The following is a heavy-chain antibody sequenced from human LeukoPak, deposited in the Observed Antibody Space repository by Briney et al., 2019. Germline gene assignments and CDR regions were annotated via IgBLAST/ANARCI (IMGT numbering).Heavy chain of an antibody. CDR1: GFTFSSYE. CDR2: ISSSGSTI. CDR3: AKEGPGDAYFDY. D-gene: IGHD5-24*01. J-gene: IGHJ4*02. Sequence: GGSLRLSCAASGFTFSSYEMNWVRQAPGKGLEWVSYISSSGSTIYYADSVKGRFTISRDNSKNTLYLQMNSLRAEDTAVYYCAKEGPGDAYFDYWGQGTLVTVSS. V-gene: IGHV3-48*03.